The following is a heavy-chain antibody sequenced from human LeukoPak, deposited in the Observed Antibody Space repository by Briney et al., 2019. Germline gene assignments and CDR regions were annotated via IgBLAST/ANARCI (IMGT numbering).Heavy chain of an antibody. CDR2: IRSKAYGGTT. V-gene: IGHV3-49*04. J-gene: IGHJ6*03. CDR3: TKDYGGNPRHYYYMDV. CDR1: GFTFGDYV. D-gene: IGHD4-23*01. Sequence: GGSLRLSCTASGFTFGDYVMSWVRQAPGKGLEWVGFIRSKAYGGTTEYAASVKGRFTISRDDFKSIAYLQMNSLKTEDTAVYYCTKDYGGNPRHYYYMDVWGKGTTVTISS.